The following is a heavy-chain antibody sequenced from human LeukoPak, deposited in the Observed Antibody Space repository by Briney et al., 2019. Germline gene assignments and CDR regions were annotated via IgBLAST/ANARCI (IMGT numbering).Heavy chain of an antibody. J-gene: IGHJ4*02. Sequence: SETLSLTCAVSGGSISSGGYSWSWIRQPPGKGLEWIGYIYYSGSTNYNPSLKSRVTISVDTSKNQFSLKLSSVTAADTAVYYCARNWSFDYWGQGTLVTVSS. V-gene: IGHV4-61*08. CDR1: GGSISSGGYS. CDR3: ARNWSFDY. D-gene: IGHD1-1*01. CDR2: IYYSGST.